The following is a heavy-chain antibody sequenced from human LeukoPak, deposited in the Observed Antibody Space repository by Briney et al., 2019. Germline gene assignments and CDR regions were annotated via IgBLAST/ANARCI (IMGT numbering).Heavy chain of an antibody. D-gene: IGHD3-22*01. CDR2: IIPIFGTA. CDR3: ARGVNYDSSGYYVYYYYYMDV. J-gene: IGHJ6*03. Sequence: ASVKVSCKASGGTFSSYAISWVRQAPGQGLEWMGGIIPIFGTANYAQKFQGRVTITADESTSTAYMELSSLRSEDTAVYYCARGVNYDSSGYYVYYYYYMDVWGKGTTVTISS. CDR1: GGTFSSYA. V-gene: IGHV1-69*13.